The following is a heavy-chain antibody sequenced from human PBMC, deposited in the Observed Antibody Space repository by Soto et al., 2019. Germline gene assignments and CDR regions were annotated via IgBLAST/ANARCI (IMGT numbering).Heavy chain of an antibody. Sequence: QITLKESGPTLVKPTQTLTLTCTFSGFSLSISGEGVAWIRKPPGKALEWLALIYWDADRRYSPSLKTRRTLTEVSSTGRVLLTMTNMDPLDTATYYWARPRTSYLDYWGQGSLVTVSS. V-gene: IGHV2-5*02. J-gene: IGHJ4*02. CDR1: GFSLSISGEG. CDR3: ARPRTSYLDY. CDR2: IYWDADR.